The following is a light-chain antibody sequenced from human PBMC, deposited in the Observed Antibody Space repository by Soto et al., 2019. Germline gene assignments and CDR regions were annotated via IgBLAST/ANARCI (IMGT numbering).Light chain of an antibody. V-gene: IGKV3-20*01. CDR2: GAS. CDR1: KIVSHNN. J-gene: IGKJ1*01. CDR3: QQSGSSGT. Sequence: EIVLTLSLGILSLSAGKRITLSRTAIKIVSHNNLARFLHNPGQAPRLLIDGASNRATGIPDRFSGSGSGTDFTLPISRLEPEDFAVYYCQQSGSSGTFGQGTKV.